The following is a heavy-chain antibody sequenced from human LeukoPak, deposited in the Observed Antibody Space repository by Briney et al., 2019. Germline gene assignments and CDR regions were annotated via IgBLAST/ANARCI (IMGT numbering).Heavy chain of an antibody. Sequence: SVKVSCKASGGTFSSYAISWVRQAPGQGLEWMGGIIPIFGTANYAQKFQGRVTITTDESTSTAYMELSSLRSEDTAVYYCARVFCSSTSCQKTFDYWGQGSLVTVSS. CDR2: IIPIFGTA. J-gene: IGHJ4*02. CDR3: ARVFCSSTSCQKTFDY. V-gene: IGHV1-69*05. CDR1: GGTFSSYA. D-gene: IGHD2-2*01.